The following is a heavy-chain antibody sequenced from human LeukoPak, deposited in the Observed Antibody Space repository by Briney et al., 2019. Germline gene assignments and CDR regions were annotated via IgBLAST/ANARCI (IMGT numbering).Heavy chain of an antibody. CDR1: GFTFSTYA. Sequence: GGSLRLSCGVSGFTFSTYAMSWVRQAPGKGLEWVGRIKSKTDGGTTDYAAPVKGRFTISRDDSKNTLYLQMNSLKTEDTAVYYCTTCGGDYDFDYWGQGTLVTVSS. V-gene: IGHV3-15*01. D-gene: IGHD2-21*01. J-gene: IGHJ4*02. CDR3: TTCGGDYDFDY. CDR2: IKSKTDGGTT.